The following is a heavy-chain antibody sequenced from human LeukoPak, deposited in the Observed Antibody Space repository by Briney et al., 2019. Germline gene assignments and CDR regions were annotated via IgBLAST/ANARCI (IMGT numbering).Heavy chain of an antibody. CDR2: ISHSGTT. Sequence: SETLSLTCAVSGYSISSGYYWGWIRQSPGKGLQWIGRISHSGTTNYNPSLKSRVTISIDTSKNQFSLKLSSVTAADTAVYYCARYDSGSYFDNWGQGTLVTVSS. D-gene: IGHD3-10*01. J-gene: IGHJ4*02. V-gene: IGHV4-38-2*01. CDR1: GYSISSGYY. CDR3: ARYDSGSYFDN.